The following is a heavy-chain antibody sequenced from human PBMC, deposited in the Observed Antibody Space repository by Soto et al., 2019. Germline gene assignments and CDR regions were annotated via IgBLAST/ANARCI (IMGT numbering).Heavy chain of an antibody. Sequence: GGSLRLSCATSGFPFSSYAMSWVRQAPGKGLEWVSGISGSGGSAYYADSVKGRFTISRDNSQNTLYLQMDSLRAEDMAVYYCAKDRHSSSWYYFDYWGQGTLVTVSS. CDR3: AKDRHSSSWYYFDY. CDR1: GFPFSSYA. V-gene: IGHV3-23*01. J-gene: IGHJ4*02. CDR2: ISGSGGSA. D-gene: IGHD6-13*01.